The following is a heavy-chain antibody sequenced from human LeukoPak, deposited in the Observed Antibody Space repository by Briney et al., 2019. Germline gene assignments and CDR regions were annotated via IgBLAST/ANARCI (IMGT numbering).Heavy chain of an antibody. CDR3: AREFYDISAGYSAQGDVFDV. Sequence: SETLSLTCAVYGGSFSGYYWSWIRQPPGRGLEWIGSIHYSGSTSYNSSLKSRVTISVDTSKNQFSLKLSSVTAADTAVYYCAREFYDISAGYSAQGDVFDVWGQGTVVTVSS. J-gene: IGHJ3*01. V-gene: IGHV4-59*12. CDR2: IHYSGST. CDR1: GGSFSGYY. D-gene: IGHD3-9*01.